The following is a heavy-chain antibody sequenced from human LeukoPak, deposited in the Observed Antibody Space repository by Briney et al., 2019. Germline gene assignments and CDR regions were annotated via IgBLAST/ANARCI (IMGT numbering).Heavy chain of an antibody. Sequence: KPSETLSLTCAVYGGSFSGYYWSWIRQPPGKGLEWIGEINHSGSTNYNPSLKSRVTISVDTSKNQFSLKLSSVTAADTAVYYCARKGARYCSSTSCYRPHLHHFDYWGQGTLVTVSS. CDR1: GGSFSGYY. V-gene: IGHV4-34*01. CDR2: INHSGST. D-gene: IGHD2-2*01. CDR3: ARKGARYCSSTSCYRPHLHHFDY. J-gene: IGHJ4*02.